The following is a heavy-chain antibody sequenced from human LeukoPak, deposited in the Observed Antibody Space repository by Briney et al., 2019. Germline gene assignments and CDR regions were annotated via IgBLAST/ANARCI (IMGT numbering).Heavy chain of an antibody. D-gene: IGHD4-23*01. CDR2: INHSGST. J-gene: IGHJ4*02. Sequence: PSETLSLTCAVYGGSFSGYYWSWVRQPPGKGLEWIGEINHSGSTNYNPSLKSRVTISLDTSKNQFPLKLSSVTAADTAMYYCARVSRGNSVGGDYWGQGTLATVSS. CDR3: ARVSRGNSVGGDY. CDR1: GGSFSGYY. V-gene: IGHV4-34*01.